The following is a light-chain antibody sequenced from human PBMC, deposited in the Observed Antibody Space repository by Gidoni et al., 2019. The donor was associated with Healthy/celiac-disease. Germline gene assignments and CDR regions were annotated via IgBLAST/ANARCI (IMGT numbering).Light chain of an antibody. J-gene: IGLJ2*01. CDR1: STNIGAGYD. CDR2: GNS. V-gene: IGLV1-40*01. CDR3: QSYDSSLSGSV. Sequence: QSILPQPPSVSGPPGQRFTISCTGSSTNIGAGYDVHWYQQLPGTAPKLLIYGNSNRPSGVPDRFSGSKSGTSASLAITGLQAEDEADYYCQSYDSSLSGSVFGGGTKLTGL.